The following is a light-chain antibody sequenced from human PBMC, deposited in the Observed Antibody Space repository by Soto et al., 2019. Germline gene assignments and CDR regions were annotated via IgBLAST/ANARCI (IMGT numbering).Light chain of an antibody. J-gene: IGKJ1*01. Sequence: EIVLAQSPGTLSLSPGESATLSCRASQSVSSSFLAWYQQNAGQAPRLLLYGASRRATGIPDRFSGSGSGTAFTLTISSLEPEDFAVYYCQQYVSSPWAFGQGTKVEI. CDR1: QSVSSSF. CDR2: GAS. V-gene: IGKV3-20*01. CDR3: QQYVSSPWA.